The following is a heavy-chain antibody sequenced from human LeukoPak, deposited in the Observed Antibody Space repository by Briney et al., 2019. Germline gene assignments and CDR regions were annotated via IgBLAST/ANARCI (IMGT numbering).Heavy chain of an antibody. V-gene: IGHV3-23*01. D-gene: IGHD2-15*01. CDR2: IRSTGDST. J-gene: IGHJ6*03. CDR3: GRSRRINASLYYYMDV. CDR1: GFTFSSYW. Sequence: GGSLRLSCAASGFTFSSYWMHWVRQAPGKGLEWVSSIRSTGDSTFYADSVKGRFTISRDNSKNTVYLLMNSLRTEDTAVYYCGRSRRINASLYYYMDVWGKGTTVTVSS.